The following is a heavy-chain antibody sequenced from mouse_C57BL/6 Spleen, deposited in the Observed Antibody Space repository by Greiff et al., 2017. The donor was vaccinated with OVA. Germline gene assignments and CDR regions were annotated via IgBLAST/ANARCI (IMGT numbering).Heavy chain of an antibody. V-gene: IGHV1-19*01. D-gene: IGHD3-3*01. J-gene: IGHJ1*03. CDR1: GYTFTDYY. CDR2: INPYNGGT. Sequence: VQLKQSGPVLVKPGASVKMSCKASGYTFTDYYMNWVKQSHGKSLEWIGVINPYNGGTSYNQKFKGKATLTVDKSSSTAYMELNSLTSEDSAVYYCARGRDVGYFDVWGTGTTVTVSS. CDR3: ARGRDVGYFDV.